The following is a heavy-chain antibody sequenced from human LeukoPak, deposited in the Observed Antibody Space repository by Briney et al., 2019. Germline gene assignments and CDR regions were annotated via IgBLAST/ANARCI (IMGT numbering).Heavy chain of an antibody. V-gene: IGHV3-21*01. J-gene: IGHJ6*02. CDR2: ISSSGSYI. CDR3: ARVGCSGGSCSERESYYYGMDV. Sequence: GGSLRLSCAASGFTFSSYSMNWVRQAPGRGLEWVSSISSSGSYIKYADSAKGRFTISRDNAKNSLYVQMDSLRVEDTAVYYCARVGCSGGSCSERESYYYGMDVWGXGTTVTVSS. D-gene: IGHD2-15*01. CDR1: GFTFSSYS.